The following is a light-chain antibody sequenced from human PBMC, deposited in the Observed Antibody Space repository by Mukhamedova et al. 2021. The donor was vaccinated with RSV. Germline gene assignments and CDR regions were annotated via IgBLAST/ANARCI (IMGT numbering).Light chain of an antibody. J-gene: IGLJ1*01. CDR3: CSYAGSSPYV. CDR1: DVGSYNL. CDR2: EGS. Sequence: DVGSYNLVSWYQQHPGKAPKLMIYEGSKRPSGVSNRFSGSKSGNTASLTISGLQAEDEADYYCCSYAGSSPYVFRTGTKVTVL. V-gene: IGLV2-23*01.